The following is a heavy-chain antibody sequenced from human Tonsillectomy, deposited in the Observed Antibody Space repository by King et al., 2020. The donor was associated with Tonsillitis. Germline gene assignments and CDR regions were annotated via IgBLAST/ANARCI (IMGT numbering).Heavy chain of an antibody. J-gene: IGHJ3*02. Sequence: VQLVESGGGLVQPGGSLRLSCAASGFTFSSYAMSWVRQAPGKGLEWVSGISGSGGSTYYADSVKGRFTISRDNSKNKMYLQMNSLRAEDTAVYYCAKDTLRFLEWLNADFDIWGQGTMVTVSS. CDR1: GFTFSSYA. CDR2: ISGSGGST. CDR3: AKDTLRFLEWLNADFDI. V-gene: IGHV3-23*04. D-gene: IGHD3-3*01.